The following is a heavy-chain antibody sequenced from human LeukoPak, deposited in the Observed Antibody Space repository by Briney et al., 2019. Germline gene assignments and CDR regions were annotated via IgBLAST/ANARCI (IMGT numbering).Heavy chain of an antibody. CDR2: INDSGST. Sequence: SETLSLTCAVYGGSFSGYYWIWIRQSPGKGLEWIGEINDSGSTNYNPSLKSRVTISVDTSKNQFSLKLSSVTAADTAVYYCARGTGIVGATAFDYWGQGTLVTVSS. D-gene: IGHD1-26*01. CDR1: GGSFSGYY. CDR3: ARGTGIVGATAFDY. J-gene: IGHJ4*02. V-gene: IGHV4-34*01.